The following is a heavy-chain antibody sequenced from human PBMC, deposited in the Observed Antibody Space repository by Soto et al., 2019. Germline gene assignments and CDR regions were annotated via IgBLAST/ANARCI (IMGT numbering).Heavy chain of an antibody. CDR3: GRGRGGYDFGGGYPYFFAY. CDR2: MNPNSGNT. D-gene: IGHD3-3*01. J-gene: IGHJ4*02. V-gene: IGHV1-8*01. CDR1: GYTFTSYD. Sequence: ASVKVSCKASGYTFTSYDINWVRQATGQGLEWMGWMNPNSGNTGYAQKFQGRVTMTRNTSISTAYMELSSLSTEDTAVFYCGRGRGGYDFGGGYPYFFAYGGRGPLVPV.